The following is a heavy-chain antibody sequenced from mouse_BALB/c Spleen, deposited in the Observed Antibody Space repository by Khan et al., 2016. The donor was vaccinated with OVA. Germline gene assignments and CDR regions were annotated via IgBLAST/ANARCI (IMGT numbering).Heavy chain of an antibody. J-gene: IGHJ2*01. V-gene: IGHV1S137*01. D-gene: IGHD2-3*01. CDR3: ARPAYDGYYDD. Sequence: QVQLKQSGPELVRPGVSVKISCKGSGFTFTDYAMHWVKQSHAKSLEWIGLISTYSGNTNYNQKFKGKATMTVDKSSSTAYMELARLTSEDAAIYYCARPAYDGYYDDWGQGTTLTVSS. CDR1: GFTFTDYA. CDR2: ISTYSGNT.